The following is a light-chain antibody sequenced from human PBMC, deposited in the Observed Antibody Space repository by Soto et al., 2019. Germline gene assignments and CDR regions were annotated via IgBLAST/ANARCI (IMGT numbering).Light chain of an antibody. CDR1: QSVRNSY. CDR3: QQYDSTPFYT. Sequence: EIVLTQSPGTLSLSPAERATLSCRTSQSVRNSYLAWYRQKPGQAPRLLIYGATSRATCIPVRFSGSGSGTDSTLTISSLEPEDFAVYYCQQYDSTPFYTFGQGNKLEIK. CDR2: GAT. V-gene: IGKV3-20*01. J-gene: IGKJ2*01.